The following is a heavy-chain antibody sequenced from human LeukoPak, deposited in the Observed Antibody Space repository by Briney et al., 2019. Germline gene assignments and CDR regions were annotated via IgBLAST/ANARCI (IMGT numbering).Heavy chain of an antibody. CDR1: GFTFSSYW. V-gene: IGHV3-7*01. CDR2: IKQDGSEK. J-gene: IGHJ4*02. D-gene: IGHD6-13*01. Sequence: GGPLRLSCAASGFTFSSYWMSWVRQAPGKGLEWVANIKQDGSEKYYVDSVKGRFTISRDNAKNSLYLQMNSLRAEDTAVYYCAREISSSWSDYFDYWGQGTLVTVSS. CDR3: AREISSSWSDYFDY.